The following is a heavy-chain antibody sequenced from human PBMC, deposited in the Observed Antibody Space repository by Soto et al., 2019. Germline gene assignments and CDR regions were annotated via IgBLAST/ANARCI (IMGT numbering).Heavy chain of an antibody. CDR3: ARWGAYSSSSIEY. CDR2: INPNSGGT. CDR1: GYTFTGYY. V-gene: IGHV1-2*02. J-gene: IGHJ4*02. Sequence: ASVKVSCKASGYTFTGYYMHWVRQAPGQGLEWMGWINPNSGGTNYAQKFQGRVTMTRDTSISTAYMELSRLRSDDTAVYYCARWGAYSSSSIEYWGQGTLVIVSS. D-gene: IGHD6-13*01.